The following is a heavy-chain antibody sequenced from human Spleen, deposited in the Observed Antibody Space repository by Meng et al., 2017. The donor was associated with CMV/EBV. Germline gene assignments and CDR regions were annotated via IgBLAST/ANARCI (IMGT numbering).Heavy chain of an antibody. CDR2: TYYRSQWFN. J-gene: IGHJ4*02. Sequence: LRLSCVISGDSVSSNSAGWNWIRQSPSRGLEWLGRTYYRSQWFNDYAVSVKSRITINPYTSKNQFSLQLNSVIPDDTAVYYCARDGAAGTVDYWGQGTLVTVSS. V-gene: IGHV6-1*01. CDR1: GDSVSSNSAG. D-gene: IGHD6-13*01. CDR3: ARDGAAGTVDY.